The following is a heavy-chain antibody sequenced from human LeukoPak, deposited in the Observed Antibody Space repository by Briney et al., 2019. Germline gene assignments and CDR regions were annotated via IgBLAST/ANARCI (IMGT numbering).Heavy chain of an antibody. CDR3: AAVRADYYDSSGYYYNY. V-gene: IGHV1-58*02. J-gene: IGHJ4*02. Sequence: SVKVSCKASGFTFTSSAMQWVRQARGQRLEWIGWIVVGSGNTNYAQKFQERVTITRDMSTSTAYVELSSLRSEDTAVYYCAAVRADYYDSSGYYYNYWGQGTLVTVSS. D-gene: IGHD3-22*01. CDR1: GFTFTSSA. CDR2: IVVGSGNT.